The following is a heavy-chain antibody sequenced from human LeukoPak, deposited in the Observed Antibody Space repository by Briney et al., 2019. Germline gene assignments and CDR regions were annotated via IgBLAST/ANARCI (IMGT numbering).Heavy chain of an antibody. CDR1: GYTFTGYY. D-gene: IGHD3-16*01. Sequence: ASVKVSCTASGYTFTGYYMHWVRQAPGQGLEWMGWINPNRGGTNYAQKFQGRVTMTRDTSISTAYMELSSLRSDDTAVYYCARTTGTTFGFSDYWGQGTLVTVSS. J-gene: IGHJ4*02. V-gene: IGHV1-2*02. CDR2: INPNRGGT. CDR3: ARTTGTTFGFSDY.